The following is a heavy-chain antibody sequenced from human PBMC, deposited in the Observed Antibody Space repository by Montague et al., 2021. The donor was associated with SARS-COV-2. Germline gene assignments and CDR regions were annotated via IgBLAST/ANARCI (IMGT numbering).Heavy chain of an antibody. CDR1: GDSISSFY. V-gene: IGHV4-4*07. CDR3: GRGVVAATPVVDY. Sequence: SETLSLTCTVSGDSISSFYWNWIRQPAGKGLEWIGRIYASGGTNXNPSLKSQVTMSVDTSRNQFSLKLNSVTAADTAVYYCGRGVVAATPVVDYWGRGTLVTVSS. D-gene: IGHD2-15*01. J-gene: IGHJ4*02. CDR2: IYASGGT.